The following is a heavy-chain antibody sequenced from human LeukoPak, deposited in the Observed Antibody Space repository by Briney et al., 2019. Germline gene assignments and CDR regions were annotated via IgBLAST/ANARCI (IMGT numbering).Heavy chain of an antibody. CDR1: GGSISSGSHY. J-gene: IGHJ4*02. CDR2: INHSGST. V-gene: IGHV4-39*01. Sequence: SQTLSLTCTVSGGSISSGSHYWSWIRHPPGKGLEWIGEINHSGSTNYNPSLKSRVTISVDTSKNQFSLKLSSVTAADTAVYYCARQRITMVRGVRTFDYWGQGTLVTVSS. CDR3: ARQRITMVRGVRTFDY. D-gene: IGHD3-10*01.